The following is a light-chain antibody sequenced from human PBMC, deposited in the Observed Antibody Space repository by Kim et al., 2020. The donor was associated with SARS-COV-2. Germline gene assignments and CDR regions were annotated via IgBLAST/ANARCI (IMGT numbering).Light chain of an antibody. CDR2: AAS. CDR3: QQYDNLPLT. J-gene: IGKJ4*01. V-gene: IGKV1-33*01. Sequence: SASVGDRVTLTCRASQDISGYLNWYQQKPEKAPTLLIYAASNLEAGVPSRFSGSGSGTDFTFTISSLQPEDIATYFCQQYDNLPLTFGGGTKVEI. CDR1: QDISGY.